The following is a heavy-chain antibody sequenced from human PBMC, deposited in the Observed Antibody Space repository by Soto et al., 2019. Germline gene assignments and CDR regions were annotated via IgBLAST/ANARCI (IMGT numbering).Heavy chain of an antibody. V-gene: IGHV4-61*03. Sequence: SETLSLTCTVSGGSVSSGRYYWSWIRQPPGKGLEWIGYIYYRDNTNYNPSLKSRVTISADTSKNHFSLKLRSVTAADSAVYYCARAALWEQWLPNDMDGLGQGTTVTVSS. D-gene: IGHD6-19*01. J-gene: IGHJ6*02. CDR2: IYYRDNT. CDR3: ARAALWEQWLPNDMDG. CDR1: GGSVSSGRYY.